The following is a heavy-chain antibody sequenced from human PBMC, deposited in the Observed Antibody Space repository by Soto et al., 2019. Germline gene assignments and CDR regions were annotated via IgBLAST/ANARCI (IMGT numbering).Heavy chain of an antibody. CDR2: ISAGGDRT. D-gene: IGHD3-16*01. Sequence: EVQVSESGGGLVQPGGSLRLSCATSGFTFSNYPMNWVRQAPGKGLEWVSGISAGGDRTYYADSVKGRFTIFRDNSKNSVSLRMNSLRVEDTAVYYGGGRVWGQGTLVTVSS. V-gene: IGHV3-23*01. J-gene: IGHJ4*02. CDR1: GFTFSNYP. CDR3: GGRV.